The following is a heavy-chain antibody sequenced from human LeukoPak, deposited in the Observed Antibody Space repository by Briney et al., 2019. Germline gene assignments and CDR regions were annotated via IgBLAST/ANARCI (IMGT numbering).Heavy chain of an antibody. Sequence: ASVKVSCKVSGYTLTELSMHWVRQAPGKGLEWMGGFDPEDGETIYAQKFQGRVTMTEDTSTDTAYMELSSLRSEDTAVYYCATVYCSGGSCYSAYFDYRGQGTLVTVSS. CDR3: ATVYCSGGSCYSAYFDY. D-gene: IGHD2-15*01. CDR2: FDPEDGET. V-gene: IGHV1-24*01. J-gene: IGHJ4*02. CDR1: GYTLTELS.